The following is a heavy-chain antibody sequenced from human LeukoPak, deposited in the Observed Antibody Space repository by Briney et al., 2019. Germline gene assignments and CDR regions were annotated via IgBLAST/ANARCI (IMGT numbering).Heavy chain of an antibody. V-gene: IGHV3-53*01. Sequence: PGGSLRLSRVASGFPVSSNYRSWVRQAPGKGLEWVSVIYSGGSTYYADSVKGRFTISRDNSKNTLYLQMNSLRAEDTAVYYCASGSGSYRTPYYSMAVWGTGTTVTVSS. CDR3: ASGSGSYRTPYYSMAV. CDR2: IYSGGST. CDR1: GFPVSSNY. D-gene: IGHD3-10*01. J-gene: IGHJ6*03.